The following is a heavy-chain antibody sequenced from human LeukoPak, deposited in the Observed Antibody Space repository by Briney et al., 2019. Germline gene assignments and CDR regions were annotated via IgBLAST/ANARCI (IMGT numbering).Heavy chain of an antibody. CDR3: ASTPTPDYYDSSGTFNY. CDR1: GGTFISYA. J-gene: IGHJ4*02. D-gene: IGHD3-22*01. Sequence: SVKVSCKASGGTFISYAISWVRQAPGQGLEWMGGIIPIFGTANYAQKFQGRVTITADESTSTAYMELSSLRSEDTAVYYCASTPTPDYYDSSGTFNYWGQGTLVTVSS. V-gene: IGHV1-69*13. CDR2: IIPIFGTA.